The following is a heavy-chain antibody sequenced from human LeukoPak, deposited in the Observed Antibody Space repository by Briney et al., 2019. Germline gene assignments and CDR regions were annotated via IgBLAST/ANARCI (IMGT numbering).Heavy chain of an antibody. V-gene: IGHV3-7*01. J-gene: IGHJ3*01. CDR1: GFTFSTYW. CDR2: IMQDGSEK. D-gene: IGHD6-13*01. CDR3: AREVYSSSRPADAFDV. Sequence: GGSLRLSCVGSGFTFSTYWMSWVRQAPGKGLEWVANIMQDGSEKNCVDSVKGRFTISRDNARNSLYLQMNSLGAEDTAVYYCAREVYSSSRPADAFDVWGQGTVVTVSS.